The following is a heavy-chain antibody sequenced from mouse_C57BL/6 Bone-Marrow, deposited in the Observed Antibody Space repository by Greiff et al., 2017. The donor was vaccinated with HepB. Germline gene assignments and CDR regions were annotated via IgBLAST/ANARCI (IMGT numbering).Heavy chain of an antibody. CDR1: GFTFSDYY. J-gene: IGHJ2*01. V-gene: IGHV5-16*01. CDR3: ARAPDGYPDY. D-gene: IGHD2-3*01. Sequence: EVNVVESEGGLVQPGSSMKLSCTASGFTFSDYYMAWVRQVPEKGLEWVANINYDGSSTYYLDSLKSRFIISRDNAKNILYLQMSSLKSEDTATYYCARAPDGYPDYWGQGTTLTVSS. CDR2: INYDGSST.